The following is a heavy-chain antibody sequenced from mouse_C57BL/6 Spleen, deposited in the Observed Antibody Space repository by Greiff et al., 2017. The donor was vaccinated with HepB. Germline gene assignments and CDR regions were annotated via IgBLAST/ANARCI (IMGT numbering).Heavy chain of an antibody. J-gene: IGHJ1*03. D-gene: IGHD2-4*01. Sequence: QVQLQQPGAELVKPGASVKLSCKASGYTFTSYWMHWVKQRPGRGLEWIGRIDPNRGGTKYNEKFKSKATLTVDKPSSTAYMQLSSLTSEDSAVYYCARVYYDYDEYFDVWGTGTTVTVSS. V-gene: IGHV1-72*01. CDR2: IDPNRGGT. CDR1: GYTFTSYW. CDR3: ARVYYDYDEYFDV.